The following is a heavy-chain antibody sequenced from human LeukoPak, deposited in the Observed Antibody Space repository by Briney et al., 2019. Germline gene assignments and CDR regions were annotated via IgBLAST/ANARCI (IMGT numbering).Heavy chain of an antibody. CDR2: ISWNSGSI. V-gene: IGHV3-9*01. J-gene: IGHJ5*02. CDR3: ARDSPDVWVVVPAANEDWFDP. Sequence: PGRSLRLSCAASGFTFDDYAMHWVRQAPGKGLEWVSGISWNSGSIGYADSVKGRFTISRDNAKNSLYLQMNSLRAEDTAVYYCARDSPDVWVVVPAANEDWFDPWGQGTLVTVSS. D-gene: IGHD2-2*01. CDR1: GFTFDDYA.